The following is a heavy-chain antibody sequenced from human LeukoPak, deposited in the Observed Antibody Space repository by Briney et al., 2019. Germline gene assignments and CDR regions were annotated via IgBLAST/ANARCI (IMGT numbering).Heavy chain of an antibody. CDR1: GYTFTSYG. V-gene: IGHV1-18*01. Sequence: ASATVSCKASGYTFTSYGISWVRQAPGQGLEWMGWISAYNGNTNYAQKLQGRVTMTTDTSTSTAYMELRSLRSDDTAVYYCARDSVVPAAMFFYFDYWGQGTLVTVSS. J-gene: IGHJ4*02. D-gene: IGHD2-2*01. CDR2: ISAYNGNT. CDR3: ARDSVVPAAMFFYFDY.